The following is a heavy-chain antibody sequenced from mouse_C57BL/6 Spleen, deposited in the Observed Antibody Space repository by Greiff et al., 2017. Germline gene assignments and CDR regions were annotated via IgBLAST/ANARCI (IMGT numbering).Heavy chain of an antibody. D-gene: IGHD1-1*02. CDR3: ARHEGLYYYAMDY. CDR1: GFSLTSYG. Sequence: VKLVESGPGLVAPSQSLSITCTVSGFSLTSYGVHWVRQPPGKGLEWLVVIWSDGSTTYNSALKSRLSLSKDNSKSQVFLKMNSLQTDDTAMYYCARHEGLYYYAMDYWGQGTSVTVSS. CDR2: IWSDGST. V-gene: IGHV2-6-1*01. J-gene: IGHJ4*01.